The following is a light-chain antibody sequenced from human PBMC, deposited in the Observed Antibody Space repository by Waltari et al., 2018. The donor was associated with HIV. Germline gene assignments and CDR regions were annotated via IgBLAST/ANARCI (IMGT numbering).Light chain of an antibody. CDR2: GKN. CDR3: YSRDSTTNHRV. V-gene: IGLV3-19*01. Sequence: SSELTQDPVLSVAFGPTVTITCQGDSLSSYYATWHQQKPGLAPPLVFFGKNSRPSGIPDRFSGSNSRNKASLTITGAQAEDEADYYCYSRDSTTNHRVFGGGTKLTVL. J-gene: IGLJ2*01. CDR1: SLSSYY.